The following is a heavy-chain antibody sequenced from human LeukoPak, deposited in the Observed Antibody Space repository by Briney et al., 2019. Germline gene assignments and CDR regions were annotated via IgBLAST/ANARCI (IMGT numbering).Heavy chain of an antibody. J-gene: IGHJ5*02. CDR2: ISSSSSYV. Sequence: GGSLRLSCAASGFTFSIYSMNGVRQAPGKGLEWVSSISSSSSYVYYADSVKGRFTISRDNAKNSLYLQMNSLRAEDTAVYYCAREEYSSSWYGWFDPWGQGTLVTVSS. V-gene: IGHV3-21*01. D-gene: IGHD6-13*01. CDR3: AREEYSSSWYGWFDP. CDR1: GFTFSIYS.